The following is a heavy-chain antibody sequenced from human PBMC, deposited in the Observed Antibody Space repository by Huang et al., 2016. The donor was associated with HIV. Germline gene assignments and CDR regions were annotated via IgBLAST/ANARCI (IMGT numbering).Heavy chain of an antibody. CDR3: ARSGPRWGLATIWTLVY. D-gene: IGHD5-12*01. CDR1: GGGSSSYA. Sequence: QVQLVQSGAEVKKPGSSVKLSCQSSGGGSSSYAISWVRQARGQGLEWMGGIIPIFGTTDDAPGFQGRVTITADESTNTAYIELSSLEYDDTALYYCARSGPRWGLATIWTLVYWGQGTLVTVSS. CDR2: IIPIFGTT. J-gene: IGHJ4*02. V-gene: IGHV1-69*13.